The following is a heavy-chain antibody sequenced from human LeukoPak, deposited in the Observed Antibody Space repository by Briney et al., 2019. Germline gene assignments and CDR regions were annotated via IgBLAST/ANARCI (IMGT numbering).Heavy chain of an antibody. J-gene: IGHJ3*02. CDR3: ARSGGNYYSI. CDR1: GYSFTSYW. V-gene: IGHV5-51*01. Sequence: GGSLKISCKGFGYSFTSYWIGWVRQMPGKGLECIGIIYPGDSDTIYSPSIQGQATMSADKSTSTANLQWSSLKASDTAIYYCARSGGNYYSIWGQGTMVTVSS. CDR2: IYPGDSDT. D-gene: IGHD1-26*01.